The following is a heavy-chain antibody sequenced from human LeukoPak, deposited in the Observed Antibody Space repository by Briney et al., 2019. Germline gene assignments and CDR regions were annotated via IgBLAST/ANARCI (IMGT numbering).Heavy chain of an antibody. J-gene: IGHJ4*02. CDR3: ARDSSYYDSSGYQGHHFDY. V-gene: IGHV3-23*01. CDR1: GFTFSSYA. CDR2: ISGSGGST. Sequence: GGSLRLSCAASGFTFSSYAMSWVRQAPGKGLEWVSAISGSGGSTYYADSVKGRFTISRDNSKNTLYLQMNSLRAEDTAVYYCARDSSYYDSSGYQGHHFDYWGQGTLVTVSS. D-gene: IGHD3-22*01.